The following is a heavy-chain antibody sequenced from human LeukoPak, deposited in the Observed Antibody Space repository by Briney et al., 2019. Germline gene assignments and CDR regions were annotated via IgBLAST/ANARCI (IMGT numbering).Heavy chain of an antibody. CDR3: ARGRSSGWYY. Sequence: PSETLSLTCAVYGGSFSGYYWSWIRQPPGKGLEWIGEINHSGSTNYNPSLKSRVTMSVDTSKNQFSLKLSSVTAADTAVYYCARGRSSGWYYWGQGTLVTVSS. D-gene: IGHD6-19*01. J-gene: IGHJ4*02. V-gene: IGHV4-34*01. CDR2: INHSGST. CDR1: GGSFSGYY.